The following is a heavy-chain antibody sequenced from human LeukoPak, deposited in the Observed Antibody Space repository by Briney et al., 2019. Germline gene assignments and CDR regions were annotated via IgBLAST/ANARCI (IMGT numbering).Heavy chain of an antibody. J-gene: IGHJ6*03. Sequence: SETLSLTCSVSGGSITGYYWSWFRQPPGKGLDWIGYIYDSGGTNYNPSLKSRVTISVDTSKNQFSLELSSATAADTAVYFCARGRVSSSTWYSTYYYYFYMDVWGKGTTVTVSS. CDR1: GGSITGYY. CDR3: ARGRVSSSTWYSTYYYYFYMDV. D-gene: IGHD6-13*01. CDR2: IYDSGGT. V-gene: IGHV4-59*01.